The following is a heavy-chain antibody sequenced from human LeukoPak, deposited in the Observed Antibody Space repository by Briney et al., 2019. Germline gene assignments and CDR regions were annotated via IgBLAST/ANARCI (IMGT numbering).Heavy chain of an antibody. J-gene: IGHJ4*02. V-gene: IGHV4-39*01. CDR3: ARAKKLRAVLRFLEWLLPFHS. CDR2: IYYSGIT. Sequence: SETLSLXCTVSGGSISSSNYYWGWIRQPPGKGLEWIGNIYYSGITYYNPSLKSRVTISVDTSKNQLSLKLSSVTAADTAVYYCARAKKLRAVLRFLEWLLPFHSWGQGTLVTVSS. D-gene: IGHD3-3*01. CDR1: GGSISSSNYY.